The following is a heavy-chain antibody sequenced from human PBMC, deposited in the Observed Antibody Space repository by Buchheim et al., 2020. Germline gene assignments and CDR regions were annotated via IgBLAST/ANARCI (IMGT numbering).Heavy chain of an antibody. CDR2: ISGSGYST. CDR3: AKALTGTTFKFDN. D-gene: IGHD1-7*01. J-gene: IGHJ4*02. V-gene: IGHV3-23*01. CDR1: GFTFSSFA. Sequence: EVQLLESGGGLVQSGGSLRLSCAASGFTFSSFAMSWVRQAPGKGLEWVSAISGSGYSTYYADSVKGRFTVSRDNSKNTLFLQMNSLRAGDTAVYYCAKALTGTTFKFDNWGQGTL.